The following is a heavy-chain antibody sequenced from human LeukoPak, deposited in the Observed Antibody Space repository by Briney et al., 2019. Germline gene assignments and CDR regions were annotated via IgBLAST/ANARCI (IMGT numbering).Heavy chain of an antibody. D-gene: IGHD7-27*01. CDR2: IYGGDAA. CDR1: GITVSINY. Sequence: GGSLRLSCAASGITVSINYMTWIRQAPGKGLEWVSLIYGGDAAYYAESVRGRFIISRDNLKNTLFLQMNSLRAEDTAVYYCARDWGNWGYGYYFDHWGQGTLVTVSS. V-gene: IGHV3-66*02. J-gene: IGHJ4*02. CDR3: ARDWGNWGYGYYFDH.